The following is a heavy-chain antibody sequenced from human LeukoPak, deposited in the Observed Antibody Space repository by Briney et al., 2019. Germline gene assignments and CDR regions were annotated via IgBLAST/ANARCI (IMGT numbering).Heavy chain of an antibody. V-gene: IGHV3-23*01. CDR1: GFTFSTSA. CDR3: AKGYALSYSTIFDY. J-gene: IGHJ4*02. D-gene: IGHD6-13*01. CDR2: ISGSGGST. Sequence: TGGSLRLSCAASGFTFSTSAMNWVRQAPGKGLEWVSAISGSGGSTYYADSVKGRFTISRDNSKNTLYLQMNSLRAEDTAAYYCAKGYALSYSTIFDYWGQGTLVTVSS.